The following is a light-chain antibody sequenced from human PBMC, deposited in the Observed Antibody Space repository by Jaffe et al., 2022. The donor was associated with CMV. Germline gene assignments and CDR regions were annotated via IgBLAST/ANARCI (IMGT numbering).Light chain of an antibody. CDR3: QQYGSTVT. CDR1: QSVNSNS. J-gene: IGKJ2*01. Sequence: EIVLTQSPGTLSLSPGERATLSCRASQSVNSNSLAWYQQKRGKAPRLLIYGASRRATGIPDNFSGSGSGTDFTLTISGLEPEDFAVYYCQQYGSTVTFGQGTKLEIK. CDR2: GAS. V-gene: IGKV3-20*01.